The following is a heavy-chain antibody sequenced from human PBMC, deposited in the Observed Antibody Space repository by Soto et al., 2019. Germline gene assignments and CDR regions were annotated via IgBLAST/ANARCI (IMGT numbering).Heavy chain of an antibody. CDR2: VYSGGAT. D-gene: IGHD3-10*01. V-gene: IGHV3-53*02. CDR3: ARVPGRL. CDR1: GFSVSRNY. Sequence: QLVETGGGLIQPGTSLTLSCAASGFSVSRNYMTWVRQAPGKGLEWVLFVYSGGATFYADSVKGRCILSRDDSQNTMYLQMNNLRAEDTAVYYCARVPGRLWGRGTLVTVAS. J-gene: IGHJ4*02.